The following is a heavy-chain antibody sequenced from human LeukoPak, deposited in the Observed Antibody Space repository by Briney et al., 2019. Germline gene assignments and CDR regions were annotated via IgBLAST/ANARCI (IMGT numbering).Heavy chain of an antibody. CDR3: ARVGSSSSHFYYYYMDV. CDR1: GATFSSYA. J-gene: IGHJ6*03. D-gene: IGHD6-13*01. V-gene: IGHV1-69*05. Sequence: ASVKVSCKASGATFSSYAISWVRQAPGQGLEWVGGIIPVFGTPNYAQKFQGRVTITTDESTSAAYMELSSLRSEDTAVYYCARVGSSSSHFYYYYMDVWGKGTTVTVSS. CDR2: IIPVFGTP.